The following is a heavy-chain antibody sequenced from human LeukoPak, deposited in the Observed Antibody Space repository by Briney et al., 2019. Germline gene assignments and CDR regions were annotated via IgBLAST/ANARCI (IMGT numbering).Heavy chain of an antibody. CDR2: ISWNSGSI. CDR3: AKDATYDILTGPDY. V-gene: IGHV3-9*01. D-gene: IGHD3-9*01. Sequence: GGSLRLSCAASGFSFDDYAMHWVRQAPGKGLEWVSGISWNSGSIGYADSVKGRFTISRDNAKNSLYLQMNSLRAEDTALYYCAKDATYDILTGPDYWGQGTLVTVSS. CDR1: GFSFDDYA. J-gene: IGHJ4*02.